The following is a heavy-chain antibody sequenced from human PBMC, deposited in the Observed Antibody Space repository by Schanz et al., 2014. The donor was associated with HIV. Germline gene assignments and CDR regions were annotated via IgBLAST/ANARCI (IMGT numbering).Heavy chain of an antibody. Sequence: QVQLVESGGGVVQPGRSLRLSCAASGFTFNSYGMHWVRQAPGKGLEWVAVISYDGSRKHIADSVKGRFTISRDNSKNTLYLQMNSLRPEDTAVYYCAKDKSRHTYSSSSIFDPWGQGTLVTVSS. CDR2: ISYDGSRK. V-gene: IGHV3-30*18. CDR3: AKDKSRHTYSSSSIFDP. D-gene: IGHD6-13*01. J-gene: IGHJ5*02. CDR1: GFTFNSYG.